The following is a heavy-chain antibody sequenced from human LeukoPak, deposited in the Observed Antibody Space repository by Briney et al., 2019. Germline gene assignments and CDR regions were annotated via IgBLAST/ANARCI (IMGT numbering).Heavy chain of an antibody. D-gene: IGHD6-19*01. V-gene: IGHV4-59*01. CDR2: IYYSGST. CDR3: ASSRGWYWH. J-gene: IGHJ4*02. CDR1: GGSISSYY. Sequence: SETLSLTCTVSGGSISSYYWSWIRQPPGKGLEWIGYIYYSGSTNYNPSLKSRVTISVDTSKNQFSLKLSSVTAAGTAMYYCASSRGWYWHWGQGTLVTVSS.